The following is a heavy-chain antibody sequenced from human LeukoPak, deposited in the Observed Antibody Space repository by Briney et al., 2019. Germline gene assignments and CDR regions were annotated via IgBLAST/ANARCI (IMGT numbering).Heavy chain of an antibody. CDR1: GFTFSSYA. Sequence: GGSLRLSCAASGFTFSSYAMSWVRQAPGKGLEWVSAISGSGGSTYYADSVKGRFTISRDNSKNTLYLQMNSLRAEDTAVYYCAKASGYDILTGYLGYFDYWGQGTLVPVSS. D-gene: IGHD3-9*01. CDR3: AKASGYDILTGYLGYFDY. V-gene: IGHV3-23*01. J-gene: IGHJ4*02. CDR2: ISGSGGST.